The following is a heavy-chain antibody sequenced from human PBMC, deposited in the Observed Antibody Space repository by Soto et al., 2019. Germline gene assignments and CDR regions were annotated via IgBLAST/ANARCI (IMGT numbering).Heavy chain of an antibody. CDR3: ARDPHPTYCGGDCYFN. D-gene: IGHD2-21*02. CDR2: IGGSGIST. CDR1: GFTFNTYS. J-gene: IGHJ4*02. Sequence: PWGSLRLSCAASGFTFNTYSMSWVRQAPGKGLEWVSVIGGSGISTYYADSVKGRFTISRDNSKNTLYLQMNTLRTDDTAVYYCARDPHPTYCGGDCYFNWGQGTLVTVSS. V-gene: IGHV3-23*01.